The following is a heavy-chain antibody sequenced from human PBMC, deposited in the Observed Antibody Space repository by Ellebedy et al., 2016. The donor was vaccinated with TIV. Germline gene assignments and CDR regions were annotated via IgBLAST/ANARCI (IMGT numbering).Heavy chain of an antibody. Sequence: MPSETLSLTCTVSGVSITNGDYYWSWIRQSPGKGLEWIGDIYYSGDTHYNSALKSRLRISVDASKRQFSLRLDFVTAADSAVYFCARLLIDAYSADSWGQGTRVTVSS. CDR1: GVSITNGDYY. CDR2: IYYSGDT. J-gene: IGHJ5*02. D-gene: IGHD2-21*01. CDR3: ARLLIDAYSADS. V-gene: IGHV4-30-4*01.